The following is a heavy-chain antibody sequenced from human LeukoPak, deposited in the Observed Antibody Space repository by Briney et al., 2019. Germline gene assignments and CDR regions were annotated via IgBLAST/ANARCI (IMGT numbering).Heavy chain of an antibody. CDR1: GHTFTSYY. Sequence: ASVKVSCKASGHTFTSYYMHWVRQAPGQGLEWMGIINPSGGSTSYAQNFQGRVTMTRDTSTSTVYMELSSLRSEDTAVYYCARDPRSDGSDYYYMDVWGKGTTVTVSS. CDR2: INPSGGST. J-gene: IGHJ6*03. V-gene: IGHV1-46*01. D-gene: IGHD3-10*01. CDR3: ARDPRSDGSDYYYMDV.